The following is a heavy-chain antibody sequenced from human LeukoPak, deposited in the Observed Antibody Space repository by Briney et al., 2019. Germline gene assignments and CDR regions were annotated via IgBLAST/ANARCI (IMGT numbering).Heavy chain of an antibody. CDR2: IYTSGTT. CDR1: GGSISNSSYY. V-gene: IGHV4-61*02. D-gene: IGHD5-12*01. CDR3: AREVASPSYYYYHYMDV. J-gene: IGHJ6*03. Sequence: PSETLSLTCTVSGGSISNSSYYWSWIRQPAGKGLEWIGRIYTSGTTNYNPSLKSRVTMSVDTSKNQFSLKLSSVTAADTAVYYCAREVASPSYYYYHYMDVWGKGTTVTISS.